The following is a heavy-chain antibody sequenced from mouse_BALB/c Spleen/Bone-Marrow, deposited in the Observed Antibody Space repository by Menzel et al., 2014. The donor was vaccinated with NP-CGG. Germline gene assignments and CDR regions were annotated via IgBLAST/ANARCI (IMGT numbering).Heavy chain of an antibody. CDR3: ARVGFSFDY. CDR1: GYAFSTYW. CDR2: IYPGDGDT. Sequence: VQLQQSGAELVRPGSSVKISCKASGYAFSTYWMNWVKQRPGQGLEWIGQIYPGDGDTNYNEKFKGKATLTADKSSSTASIQLSSPTSEDSAVYFCARVGFSFDYWGQGTTLTVSS. J-gene: IGHJ2*01. V-gene: IGHV1-80*01. D-gene: IGHD3-1*01.